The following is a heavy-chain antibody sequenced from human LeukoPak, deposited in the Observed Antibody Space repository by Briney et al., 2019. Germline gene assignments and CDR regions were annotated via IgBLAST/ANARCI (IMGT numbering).Heavy chain of an antibody. J-gene: IGHJ4*02. CDR3: ENGPFATELATNGAD. CDR1: GFTFDDYA. D-gene: IGHD3-10*01. CDR2: ISGGGSST. Sequence: GGSLRLSCEASGFTFDDYAMHWVRQPPGKGLEWVSLISGGGSSTYYPDSLRGRFTISRDNSKNAVYLQMHSLRTEDTAFYYCENGPFATELATNGADWGRGTLVTVSS. V-gene: IGHV3-43*02.